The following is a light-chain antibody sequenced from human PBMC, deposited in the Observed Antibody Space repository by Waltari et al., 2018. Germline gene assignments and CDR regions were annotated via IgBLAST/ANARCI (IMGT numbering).Light chain of an antibody. CDR2: DGS. J-gene: IGLJ2*01. CDR1: SSDIGNHNR. Sequence: QSALTQPASVSGSPGQSITISCTGTSSDIGNHNRVSVYQLHPGKAPKLIIFDGSKRPSWVYNRFSAAKSGHTASLTISGLQADDEADYCCCSYANTNPFVLFAGGTKVTVL. V-gene: IGLV2-23*01. CDR3: CSYANTNPFVL.